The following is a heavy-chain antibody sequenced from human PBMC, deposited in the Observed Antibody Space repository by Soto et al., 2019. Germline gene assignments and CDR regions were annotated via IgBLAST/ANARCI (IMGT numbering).Heavy chain of an antibody. V-gene: IGHV3-74*01. CDR3: TTGFEY. CDR1: GIIFTNYW. Sequence: EVQLVESGGGLVQPGGSLRLSCAASGIIFTNYWMHWVRQAPGKGLVWVSRIDNGGSVSSYAEAVMGRFTISRDNANNTVYMQMNCLIAADTAVYYCTTGFEYWGQGTVVTVSS. CDR2: IDNGGSVS. J-gene: IGHJ4*02.